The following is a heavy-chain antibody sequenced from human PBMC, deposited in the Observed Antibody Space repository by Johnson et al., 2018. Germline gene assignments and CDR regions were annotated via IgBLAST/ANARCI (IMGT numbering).Heavy chain of an antibody. CDR3: AKDGLDGGGYPEGSDI. CDR2: ISYDGTKK. CDR1: GFPFRSFG. D-gene: IGHD3-22*01. J-gene: IGHJ3*02. V-gene: IGHV3-30*18. Sequence: QVQLVESGGGVVQPGRSLRLSCAASGFPFRSFGMHWVRQAPGKGLEWVAMISYDGTKKKNADSVKGRFSISRDNSKNTLYLEMNSLRPEETAVYFCAKDGLDGGGYPEGSDIWGLGTMVTVSS.